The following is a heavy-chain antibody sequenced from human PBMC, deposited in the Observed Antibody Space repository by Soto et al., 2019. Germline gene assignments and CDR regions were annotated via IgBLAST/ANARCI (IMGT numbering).Heavy chain of an antibody. J-gene: IGHJ4*02. CDR3: ARRIVGATQGDFDY. D-gene: IGHD1-26*01. CDR2: ISSSSSYI. Sequence: EVQLVESGGGLVKPGGSLRLSCAASGFTFSSYSMNWVRQAPGKGLEWVSSISSSSSYIYYADSVKGRFTISRDNAKNSLYLQMSSLRAEDTAVYYCARRIVGATQGDFDYWGQGTLVTVSS. V-gene: IGHV3-21*01. CDR1: GFTFSSYS.